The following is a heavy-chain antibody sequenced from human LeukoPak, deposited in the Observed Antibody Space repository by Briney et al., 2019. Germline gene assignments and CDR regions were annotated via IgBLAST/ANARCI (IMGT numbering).Heavy chain of an antibody. CDR1: GYTLSSYW. D-gene: IGHD1-26*01. Sequence: GETLKISCQTSGYTLSSYWIAWVRQMPGKGLEWMGIIYPADSATKYSPAFQGQVIISADKSLTTAYLQWSSLKASDTAIYYCARHAAPGGAFFYYAVDVWGQGTTVVVSS. CDR2: IYPADSAT. CDR3: ARHAAPGGAFFYYAVDV. V-gene: IGHV5-51*01. J-gene: IGHJ6*02.